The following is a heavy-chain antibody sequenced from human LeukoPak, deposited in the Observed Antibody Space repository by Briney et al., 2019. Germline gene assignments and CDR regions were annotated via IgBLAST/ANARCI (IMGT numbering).Heavy chain of an antibody. V-gene: IGHV3-74*01. J-gene: IGHJ4*02. D-gene: IGHD3-16*01. CDR1: GFTFSSYW. Sequence: GGSLRLSCAASGFTFSSYWMHWVRQAPGKGLVWVSRINSDGSSTSYADSVKGRFTISRDNAKNTLYLQMNSLRAEDTAVYYCARMGLSYYFDYWGQGTLVTVSS. CDR2: INSDGSST. CDR3: ARMGLSYYFDY.